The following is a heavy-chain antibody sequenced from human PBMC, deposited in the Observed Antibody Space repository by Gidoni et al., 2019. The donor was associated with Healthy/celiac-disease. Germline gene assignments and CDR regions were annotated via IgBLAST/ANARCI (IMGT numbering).Heavy chain of an antibody. CDR3: ARGYCSSTSCYPNDAFDI. Sequence: QVQLVVSGGAVVQPGRSLRLSCPASGSTFSTYVMHWVRQAPGKGLAWVAVIWYDGSNKYYADSVKGRCTISRDNSKNTLYLQMNSLRAEDTAVYYCARGYCSSTSCYPNDAFDIWGQGTMVTVSS. J-gene: IGHJ3*02. D-gene: IGHD2-2*01. CDR2: IWYDGSNK. CDR1: GSTFSTYV. V-gene: IGHV3-33*01.